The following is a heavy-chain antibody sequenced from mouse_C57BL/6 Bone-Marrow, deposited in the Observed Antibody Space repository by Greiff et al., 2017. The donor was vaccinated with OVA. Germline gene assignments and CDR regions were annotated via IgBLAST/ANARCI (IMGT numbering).Heavy chain of an antibody. D-gene: IGHD2-4*01. CDR3: ARAYDYGGGYYFDY. Sequence: DVQLVESGGGLVQPGGSLSLSCAASGFTFTDYYMSWVRQPPGKALEWLGFIRNKANGYTTEYSASVKGRFTISRDNSQSNLYLQMNALRAEDSATYYCARAYDYGGGYYFDYWGQGTTLTVSS. CDR2: IRNKANGYTT. J-gene: IGHJ2*01. CDR1: GFTFTDYY. V-gene: IGHV7-3*01.